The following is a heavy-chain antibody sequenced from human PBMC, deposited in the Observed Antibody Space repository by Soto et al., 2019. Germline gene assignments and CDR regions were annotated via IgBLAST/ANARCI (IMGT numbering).Heavy chain of an antibody. J-gene: IGHJ4*02. CDR1: GGSISSYY. CDR2: IYYSGST. V-gene: IGHV4-59*01. Sequence: QVQLQESGPGLVKPSETLSLTCTVSGGSISSYYWSWIRQPPGKGLEWIGYIYYSGSTNYNPSLKSRVTISVDTSKNQFSLKLSSVTAADTAVYYCARDGGDGYNTFDYWGQGTLVTVSS. CDR3: ARDGGDGYNTFDY. D-gene: IGHD3-16*01.